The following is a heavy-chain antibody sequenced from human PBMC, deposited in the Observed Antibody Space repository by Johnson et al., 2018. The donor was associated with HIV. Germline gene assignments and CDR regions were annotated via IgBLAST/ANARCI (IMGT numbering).Heavy chain of an antibody. V-gene: IGHV3-20*04. CDR1: GFTFDDYG. D-gene: IGHD3-22*01. CDR2: IDWNGGST. Sequence: VQLVESGGRVVRRGGSLRLSCAASGFTFDDYGMSWVRQGPGKGLEWVSGIDWNGGSTGYADSVKGRFTISRGNTKNSLHLQMNSLRGEDTALYYCARGFVRISMILVADAFDLWGQGTMVTVSS. J-gene: IGHJ3*01. CDR3: ARGFVRISMILVADAFDL.